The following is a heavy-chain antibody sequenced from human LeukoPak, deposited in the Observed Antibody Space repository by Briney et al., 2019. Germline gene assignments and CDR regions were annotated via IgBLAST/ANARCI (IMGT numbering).Heavy chain of an antibody. CDR1: GFTFSSYS. J-gene: IGHJ3*02. Sequence: GGSLRLSCAASGFTFSSYSMNWVRQAPGKGLEWVSYISSSSSTIYYADSVKGRFTIPRDNAKNSLYLQMNSLRAEDTAVYYCAKDGRDIVATTAFDIWGQGTMVTVSS. CDR2: ISSSSSTI. D-gene: IGHD5-12*01. V-gene: IGHV3-48*04. CDR3: AKDGRDIVATTAFDI.